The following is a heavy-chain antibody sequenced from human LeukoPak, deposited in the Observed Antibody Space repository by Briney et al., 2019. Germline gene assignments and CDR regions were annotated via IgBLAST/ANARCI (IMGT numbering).Heavy chain of an antibody. CDR1: GYTFTSYD. D-gene: IGHD1-26*01. V-gene: IGHV1-8*03. J-gene: IGHJ5*02. CDR2: MNPNSGNT. Sequence: GASVKVSCKASGYTFTSYDINWVRQTTGQGLEWMGWMNPNSGNTGYAQKFQGRVTITRNTSISTAYMELSSLRSEDTAVYYCARGRWELPNTWFDPWGQGTLVTVSS. CDR3: ARGRWELPNTWFDP.